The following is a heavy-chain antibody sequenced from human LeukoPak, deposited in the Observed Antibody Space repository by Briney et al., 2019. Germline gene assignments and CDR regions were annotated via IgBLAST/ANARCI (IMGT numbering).Heavy chain of an antibody. CDR3: ARDGSPNYGYYAFFDN. D-gene: IGHD1-26*01. J-gene: IGHJ4*02. V-gene: IGHV3-21*01. CDR1: GFTFSGHS. CDR2: ITSTATHT. Sequence: PGGSLRLSCATSGFTFSGHSMSWVRQAPGKGLEWVSSITSTATHTYYADSVKGRFTISRDNAKNSLTLQTSSLTVADTGIYYCARDGSPNYGYYAFFDNWGQGTLVTVSS.